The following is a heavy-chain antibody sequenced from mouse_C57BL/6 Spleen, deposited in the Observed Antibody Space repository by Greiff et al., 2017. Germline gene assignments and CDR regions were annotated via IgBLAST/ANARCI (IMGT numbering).Heavy chain of an antibody. CDR3: ARSTMVTTGRFAY. J-gene: IGHJ3*01. V-gene: IGHV1-80*01. CDR2: IYPGDGDT. D-gene: IGHD2-1*01. CDR1: GYAFSSYW. Sequence: QVQLQQSGAELVKPGASVKISCKASGYAFSSYWMNWVKQRPGKGLEWIGQIYPGDGDTNYNGKFKGKATLTADKSSSTAYMQLSSLTSEDSAVYFCARSTMVTTGRFAYWGQGTLVTVSA.